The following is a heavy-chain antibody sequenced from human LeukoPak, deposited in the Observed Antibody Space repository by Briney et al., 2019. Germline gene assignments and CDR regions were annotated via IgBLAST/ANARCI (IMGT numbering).Heavy chain of an antibody. D-gene: IGHD3-10*01. CDR1: GGSISSYY. V-gene: IGHV4-59*01. CDR2: IYYSGST. Sequence: SETLSLTCTVPGGSISSYYWSWIRQPPGKGLEWIGYIYYSGSTNYNPSLKSRVTISVDTSKNQFSLKLSSVTAADTAVYYCASSGYYYGMDVWGKGTTVTVSS. J-gene: IGHJ6*04. CDR3: ASSGYYYGMDV.